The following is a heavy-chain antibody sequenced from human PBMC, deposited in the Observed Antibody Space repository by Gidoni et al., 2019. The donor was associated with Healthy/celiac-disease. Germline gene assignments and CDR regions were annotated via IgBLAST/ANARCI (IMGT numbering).Heavy chain of an antibody. D-gene: IGHD6-19*01. V-gene: IGHV5-10-1*03. CDR1: RYSFTSYW. Sequence: EVQLVQSGAEVKKHGESLRIYCKGSRYSFTSYWISWVRQMPGKGLALMGRIAPSNSYTNYSPSFQGHVTISAHKSISTAYLQCSSLKASDTAMYYGARDKGGAGAFDIWGQGTMVTVSS. J-gene: IGHJ3*02. CDR2: IAPSNSYT. CDR3: ARDKGGAGAFDI.